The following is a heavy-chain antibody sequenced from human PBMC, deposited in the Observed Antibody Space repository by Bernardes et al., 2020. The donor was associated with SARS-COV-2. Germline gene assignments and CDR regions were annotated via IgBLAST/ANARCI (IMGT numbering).Heavy chain of an antibody. D-gene: IGHD3-3*01. CDR1: GFTFSSYA. CDR3: ANGITIFGVVIPYYYYGMDV. Sequence: GGSLRLSCAASGFTFSSYAMSWVRQAPGKGLEWVSAISGSGGSTYYADSVKGRFTISRDNSKNTLYLQMNSLRAEDTAVYYCANGITIFGVVIPYYYYGMDVWGQGTTVTVSS. J-gene: IGHJ6*02. CDR2: ISGSGGST. V-gene: IGHV3-23*01.